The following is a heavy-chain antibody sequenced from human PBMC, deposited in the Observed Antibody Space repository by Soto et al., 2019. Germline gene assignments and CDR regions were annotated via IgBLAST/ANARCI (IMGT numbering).Heavy chain of an antibody. D-gene: IGHD3-3*01. V-gene: IGHV2-5*02. CDR2: IYWDDDK. CDR3: AHRRAFIGVVYGMDV. J-gene: IGHJ6*02. CDR1: GFSLTTVGVG. Sequence: QITLKESGPTLVKPTQTLTLTCAFSGFSLTTVGVGVGWIRQPPGKALEWLALIYWDDDKRYSPSLKTRLSITKDTSKNQVVLMMTNMDPVATGTYYCAHRRAFIGVVYGMDVWGQGTTVTVSS.